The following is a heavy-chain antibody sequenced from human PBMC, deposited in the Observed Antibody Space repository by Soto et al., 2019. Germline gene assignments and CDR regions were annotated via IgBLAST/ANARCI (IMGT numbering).Heavy chain of an antibody. CDR3: ARDLFGCGGDCRTPDDAFDI. V-gene: IGHV1-18*01. CDR1: GYTFTSYG. J-gene: IGHJ3*02. Sequence: QVQLVQSGAEVKKPGASVKVSCKASGYTFTSYGISWVRQAPGQGLEWMGWISAYNGNTNYAQKLQGRVTMTTDTSXXTXYXGLRSLRSDDTAVYYCARDLFGCGGDCRTPDDAFDIWGQGTMVTVSS. D-gene: IGHD2-21*02. CDR2: ISAYNGNT.